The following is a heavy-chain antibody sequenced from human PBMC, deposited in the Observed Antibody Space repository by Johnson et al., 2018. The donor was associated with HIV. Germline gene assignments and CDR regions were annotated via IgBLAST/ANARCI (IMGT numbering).Heavy chain of an antibody. CDR3: AKLVGGYVSNGFDI. V-gene: IGHV3-30-3*02. Sequence: QMQLVESGGGVVQPGRSLRLSCAASGFTFSSYAMHWVRQAPGKGLEWVAVISYDGSNKYYADSVKGRFTISRDNSKNTLYLQMNSLRAEDTAVYYCAKLVGGYVSNGFDIWGQGTMVTVSS. CDR2: ISYDGSNK. J-gene: IGHJ3*02. D-gene: IGHD5-12*01. CDR1: GFTFSSYA.